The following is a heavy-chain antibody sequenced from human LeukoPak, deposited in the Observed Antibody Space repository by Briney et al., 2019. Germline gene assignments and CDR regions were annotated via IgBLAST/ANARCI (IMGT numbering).Heavy chain of an antibody. CDR2: ISYDGSNK. CDR1: GFTFSSYA. J-gene: IGHJ4*02. V-gene: IGHV3-30*04. Sequence: GGSLRLSCAASGFTFSSYAMHWVRQAPGKGLEWVAVISYDGSNKYYADSVKGRFTISRDNSKNTLYLQMNSLRAEDTAVYYCGRKGVAGYGDHFDYGGREPWSPSPQ. D-gene: IGHD4-17*01. CDR3: GRKGVAGYGDHFDY.